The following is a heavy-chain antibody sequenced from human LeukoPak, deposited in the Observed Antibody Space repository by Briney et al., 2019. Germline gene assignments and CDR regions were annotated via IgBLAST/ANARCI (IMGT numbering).Heavy chain of an antibody. CDR1: GFTFRNYG. Sequence: PGGSLRLSCAASGFTFRNYGTQWVRQAPGKGLEWVAVIWFDGSDKKYADSVKGRFTISRDNSKSALYLQMNSLRAEDTAVYYCATVRRGSGWYADIWGQGTPVTVSS. CDR2: IWFDGSDK. CDR3: ATVRRGSGWYADI. D-gene: IGHD6-19*01. V-gene: IGHV3-33*01. J-gene: IGHJ6*02.